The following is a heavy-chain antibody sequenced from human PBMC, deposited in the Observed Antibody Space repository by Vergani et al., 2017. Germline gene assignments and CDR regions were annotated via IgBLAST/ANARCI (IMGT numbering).Heavy chain of an antibody. CDR3: ARDGGGEQSPNYYMDV. Sequence: QVQLQQWGAGLLKPSETLSLTCAVYGGSFSGYYWSWIRQPPGKGLEWIGYIYYSGSTNYNPSLKSRVTISVDTSKNQFSLKLSSVTAADTAVYYCARDGGGEQSPNYYMDVWGKGTTVTVSS. CDR1: GGSFSGYY. V-gene: IGHV4-34*11. D-gene: IGHD3-16*01. CDR2: IYYSGST. J-gene: IGHJ6*03.